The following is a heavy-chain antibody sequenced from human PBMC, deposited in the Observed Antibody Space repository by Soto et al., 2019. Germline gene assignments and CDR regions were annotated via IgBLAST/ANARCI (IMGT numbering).Heavy chain of an antibody. J-gene: IGHJ4*02. CDR3: ARDLSPYSSSSPCGV. D-gene: IGHD6-6*01. Sequence: GASVKVSCKASGYTFTSYGISWVRQAPGQGLEWMGWISAYNGNTNYAQKLQGRVTMTTDTSTSTAYMELRSLRSDDTAVYYCARDLSPYSSSSPCGVWGQGTLVTVSS. CDR2: ISAYNGNT. CDR1: GYTFTSYG. V-gene: IGHV1-18*01.